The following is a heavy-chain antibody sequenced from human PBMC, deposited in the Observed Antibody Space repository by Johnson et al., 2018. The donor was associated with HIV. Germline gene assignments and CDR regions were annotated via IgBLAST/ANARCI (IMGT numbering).Heavy chain of an antibody. D-gene: IGHD5-18*01. Sequence: QVLLVESGGGVVQPGTSLRLSCAASGFTFSSYGMHWVRQAPGKGLEWVAFIRYDGSNKYYADSVKGRFTISRDNSKNTLYLQMNSLRAEDTAVYYCARVDTAMTYDAFDIWGQGTMVTVSS. CDR2: IRYDGSNK. V-gene: IGHV3-33*01. J-gene: IGHJ3*02. CDR3: ARVDTAMTYDAFDI. CDR1: GFTFSSYG.